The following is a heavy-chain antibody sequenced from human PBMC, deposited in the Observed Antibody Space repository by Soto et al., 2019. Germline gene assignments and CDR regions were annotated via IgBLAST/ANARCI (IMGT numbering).Heavy chain of an antibody. CDR1: GFTFRSYA. CDR3: SRFVGYGGSEYYFDN. Sequence: QVQPVESGGGVVQPGRSLRLSCVVSGFTFRSYAMHWVRQAPGKGLEWVAVISNDGNNNYHADSVKGRFTISRDNSKNTLYLHMDSLRAEDTALYYCSRFVGYGGSEYYFDNWGQGIQVIVST. V-gene: IGHV3-30-3*02. D-gene: IGHD5-12*01. J-gene: IGHJ4*02. CDR2: ISNDGNNN.